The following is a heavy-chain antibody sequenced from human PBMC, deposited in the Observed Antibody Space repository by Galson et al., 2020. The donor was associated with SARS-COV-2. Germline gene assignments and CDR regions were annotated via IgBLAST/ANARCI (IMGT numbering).Heavy chain of an antibody. CDR3: ARDLRFGELLYMDSNVDY. Sequence: GESLKISCAASGFTFSSYGMHWVRQAPGKGLEWVAVIWYDGSNKYYADSVKGRFTISRDNSKNTLYLQMNSLRAEDTAVYYCARDLRFGELLYMDSNVDYWGQGTLVTISS. CDR2: IWYDGSNK. CDR1: GFTFSSYG. J-gene: IGHJ4*02. V-gene: IGHV3-33*01. D-gene: IGHD3-10*01.